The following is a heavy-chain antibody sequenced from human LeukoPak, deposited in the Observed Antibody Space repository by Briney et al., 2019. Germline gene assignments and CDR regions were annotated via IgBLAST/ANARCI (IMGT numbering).Heavy chain of an antibody. CDR1: GGSFSGYY. D-gene: IGHD6-13*01. Sequence: SETLSLTCAVYGGSFSGYYWSWIRQPPGKGLEWIGEINHSGSTNYNPSLKSRVTISVDTSKNQFSLKLSSVTAADTAVYYCARGGRSSSWYVYNWFDPWGQETLVTVSS. CDR3: ARGGRSSSWYVYNWFDP. V-gene: IGHV4-34*01. CDR2: INHSGST. J-gene: IGHJ5*02.